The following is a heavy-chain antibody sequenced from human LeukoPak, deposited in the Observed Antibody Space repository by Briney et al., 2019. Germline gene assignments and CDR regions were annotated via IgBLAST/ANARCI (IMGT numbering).Heavy chain of an antibody. CDR1: EYSFTSYW. Sequence: GESLKISCKGSEYSFTSYWIGWVRQMPGKGLEWMGIIYPGDSDTRYSPSFQGQVTISADKSISTAYLQWSSLKASDTAMYYCARPGYYDSSGSDDAFDIWGQGTMVTVSS. J-gene: IGHJ3*02. CDR2: IYPGDSDT. CDR3: ARPGYYDSSGSDDAFDI. V-gene: IGHV5-51*01. D-gene: IGHD3-22*01.